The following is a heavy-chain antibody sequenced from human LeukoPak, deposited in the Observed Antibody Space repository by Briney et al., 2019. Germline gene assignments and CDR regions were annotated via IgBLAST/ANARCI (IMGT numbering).Heavy chain of an antibody. D-gene: IGHD4-17*01. Sequence: TSSETLSLTCTVSGGSISADSHYWSWIRQPPGRGLEWIGYIYYSGSTTYNPSLKSRVTISPDTSKNQFSLKLSSVTAADTAVYYCASDSGEGGSFDYWGQGTLVTVSS. CDR3: ASDSGEGGSFDY. CDR2: IYYSGST. CDR1: GGSISADSHY. J-gene: IGHJ4*02. V-gene: IGHV4-61*01.